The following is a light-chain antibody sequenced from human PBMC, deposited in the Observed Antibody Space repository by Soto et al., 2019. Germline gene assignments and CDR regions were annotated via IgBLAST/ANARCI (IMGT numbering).Light chain of an antibody. CDR3: MQGTHWPWT. Sequence: DAVLTQSPLSLPVTLGQPAAISCRSSQSLVYSNGNAYLIWFQQRPGQSPRRLIYQVSTRDAGVPDRFSGSGSGTYFKLTISRVEAEDVGLYYCMQGTHWPWTFGQGTKVEIK. CDR1: QSLVYSNGNAY. V-gene: IGKV2-30*01. CDR2: QVS. J-gene: IGKJ1*01.